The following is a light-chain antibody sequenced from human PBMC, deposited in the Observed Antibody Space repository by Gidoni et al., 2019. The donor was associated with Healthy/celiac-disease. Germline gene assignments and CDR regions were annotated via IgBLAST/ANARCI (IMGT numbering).Light chain of an antibody. CDR1: QSVSSSY. J-gene: IGKJ1*01. V-gene: IGKV3-20*01. CDR2: VAS. CDR3: QQYGSSPRT. Sequence: ESVLTQSTGTLSLSPGERATLSCRASQSVSSSYLAWYQQKPGQAPRLLIYVASSRATGIPDRFSGSGSGTDFTLTISRLAPEDCAVYYCQQYGSSPRTFGQGTKVEIK.